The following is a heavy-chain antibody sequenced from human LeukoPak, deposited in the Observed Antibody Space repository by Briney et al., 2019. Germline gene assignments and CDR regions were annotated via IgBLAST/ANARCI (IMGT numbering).Heavy chain of an antibody. Sequence: PSETLSLTCTVSGGSISSYYRSWIRQPPGKGLEWIGYIYYSGSNNYNPSLKSRVTISVDTSKNQFSLKLSSVTAADTAVYYCARARSGYLYVFDYWGQGTLVTVSS. CDR1: GGSISSYY. D-gene: IGHD3-3*01. V-gene: IGHV4-59*01. CDR2: IYYSGSN. CDR3: ARARSGYLYVFDY. J-gene: IGHJ4*02.